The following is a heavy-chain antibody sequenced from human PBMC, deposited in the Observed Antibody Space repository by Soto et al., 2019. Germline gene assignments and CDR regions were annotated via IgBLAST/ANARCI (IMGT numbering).Heavy chain of an antibody. CDR2: ISGSGGST. Sequence: GGSLRLSCAASGFTFSSYAMSWVRQAPGKGLEWVSAISGSGGSTYYADSVKGRFTISRDNSKNTLYLQMNSLRAEDTAVYYCAKPRNQTGNWTVGYWGQGTLVTVPQ. CDR3: AKPRNQTGNWTVGY. J-gene: IGHJ4*02. D-gene: IGHD1-1*01. V-gene: IGHV3-23*01. CDR1: GFTFSSYA.